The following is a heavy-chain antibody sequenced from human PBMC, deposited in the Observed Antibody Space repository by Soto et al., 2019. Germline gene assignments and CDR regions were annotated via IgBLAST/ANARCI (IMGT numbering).Heavy chain of an antibody. CDR3: ARGVGYCISTSCYPGWFDP. J-gene: IGHJ5*02. D-gene: IGHD2-2*01. CDR2: ISSSGSTI. Sequence: GGSLRLSCAASGFTFSDYYMSWIRQAPGKGLEWVSYISSSGSTIYYADSVKGRFTISRDNAKNSLYLQMNSLRAEDTAVYYCARGVGYCISTSCYPGWFDPWGQGTMVTVSS. V-gene: IGHV3-11*01. CDR1: GFTFSDYY.